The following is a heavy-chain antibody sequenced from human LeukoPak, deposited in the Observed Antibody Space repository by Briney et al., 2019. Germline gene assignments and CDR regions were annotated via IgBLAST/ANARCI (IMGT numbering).Heavy chain of an antibody. CDR3: AKEKDYYVSGSNSD. CDR2: ISYEGKNK. J-gene: IGHJ4*02. CDR1: GFIFSRYG. V-gene: IGHV3-30*18. Sequence: PGGSLRLSCAAFGFIFSRYGMHWVRQAPGKGLEWVAVISYEGKNKYYADSVKGRFTISRDNSKNTLYLEMNSLRPEGTAVYFCAKEKDYYVSGSNSDWGQGTLVTVSS. D-gene: IGHD3-10*01.